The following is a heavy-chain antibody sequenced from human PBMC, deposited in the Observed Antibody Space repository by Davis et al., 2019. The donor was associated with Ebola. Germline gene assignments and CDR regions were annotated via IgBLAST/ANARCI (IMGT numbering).Heavy chain of an antibody. CDR1: GFTFSSYA. D-gene: IGHD2-2*01. CDR3: ARDGPNSKGYCSSTSCYLSNDY. CDR2: ISGSGGST. Sequence: GESLKISCAASGFTFSSYAMSWVRQAPGKGLEWVSAISGSGGSTYYADSVKGRFTISRDNSKNTLYLQMNSLRAEDTAVYYCARDGPNSKGYCSSTSCYLSNDYWGQGTLVTVSS. J-gene: IGHJ4*02. V-gene: IGHV3-23*01.